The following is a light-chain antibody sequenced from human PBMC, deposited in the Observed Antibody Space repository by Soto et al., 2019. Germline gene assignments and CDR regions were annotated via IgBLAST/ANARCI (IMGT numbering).Light chain of an antibody. J-gene: IGKJ1*01. Sequence: DIHLTQSPSTQSASVGDRVTIAFRASHSINNWLAWYQQKPGKAPKLLIYDVSSLGSGVPSRFSGSRSGTDFTLTISGLQTDDSATYYCQQYNTFWTFGQGTKVDIK. CDR3: QQYNTFWT. CDR2: DVS. V-gene: IGKV1-5*01. CDR1: HSINNW.